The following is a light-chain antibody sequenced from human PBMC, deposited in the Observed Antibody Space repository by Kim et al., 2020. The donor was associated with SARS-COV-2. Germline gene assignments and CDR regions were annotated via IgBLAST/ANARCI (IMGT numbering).Light chain of an antibody. CDR2: GAS. CDR3: QQYGTSPFT. J-gene: IGKJ2*01. Sequence: EIVLTQSPVTLSLSPGERATLSCRASQSVGSRYLAWYQQKAGQAPRLLIHGASFRAIGIPDRFRGSGSETDFSLIISRLEPGDCAVYYCQQYGTSPFTFCQGTKLEI. V-gene: IGKV3-20*01. CDR1: QSVGSRY.